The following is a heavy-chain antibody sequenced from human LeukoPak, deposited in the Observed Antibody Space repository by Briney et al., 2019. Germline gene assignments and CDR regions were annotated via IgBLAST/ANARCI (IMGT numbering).Heavy chain of an antibody. CDR1: GFTFSSYE. Sequence: GGSLRLSCAASGFTFSSYEMNWVRQAPGKGLEWVSYISSSGSTIYYADSVKGRFTISRDDANNSLFLQMNTLRVDDSALYYCARGPVGATPLDYWGQGTLVTVSS. J-gene: IGHJ4*02. V-gene: IGHV3-48*03. CDR3: ARGPVGATPLDY. D-gene: IGHD1-26*01. CDR2: ISSSGSTI.